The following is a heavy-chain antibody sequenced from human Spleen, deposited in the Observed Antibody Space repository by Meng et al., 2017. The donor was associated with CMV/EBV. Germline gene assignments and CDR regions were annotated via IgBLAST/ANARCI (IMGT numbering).Heavy chain of an antibody. D-gene: IGHD3/OR15-3a*01. CDR3: ARSPKGCDFWTGNSKYWFDP. V-gene: IGHV4-30-4*08. J-gene: IGHJ5*02. Sequence: SETLSLTCTVSGGSISSGDYCWSWIRQPPGRGLEWIGCIYLSGGTYNHPSLKSRITISADTSKNQFSLKLSSVTAADTAVYYCARSPKGCDFWTGNSKYWFDPWGQGTLVTVSS. CDR1: GGSISSGDYC. CDR2: IYLSGGT.